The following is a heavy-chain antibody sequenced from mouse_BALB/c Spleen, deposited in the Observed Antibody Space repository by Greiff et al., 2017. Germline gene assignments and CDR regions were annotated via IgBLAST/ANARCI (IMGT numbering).Heavy chain of an antibody. D-gene: IGHD1-1*01. CDR2: ISSGGSYT. J-gene: IGHJ1*01. V-gene: IGHV5-9-4*01. CDR1: GFTFSSYA. Sequence: EVKLMESGGGLVKPGGSLKLSCAASGFTFSSYAMSWVRQSPEKRLEWVAEISSGGSYTYYPDTVTGRFTISRDNAKNTLYLEMSSLRSEDTAMYYCARGSLYYYGSYWYFDVWGAGTTVTVSS. CDR3: ARGSLYYYGSYWYFDV.